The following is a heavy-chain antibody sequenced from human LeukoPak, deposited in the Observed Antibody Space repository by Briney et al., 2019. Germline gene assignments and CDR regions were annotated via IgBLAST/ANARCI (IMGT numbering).Heavy chain of an antibody. J-gene: IGHJ5*02. Sequence: SVKVSCKASGGTFSSYAISWVRQAPGQGLEWMGRIIPILGIANYAQKFQGRVTITADKSTSTAYMELSSLRSEDTAVYYCAREGDCSSTSCYSNWFDPWGQGTLVTVSS. CDR2: IIPILGIA. D-gene: IGHD2-2*01. CDR3: AREGDCSSTSCYSNWFDP. V-gene: IGHV1-69*04. CDR1: GGTFSSYA.